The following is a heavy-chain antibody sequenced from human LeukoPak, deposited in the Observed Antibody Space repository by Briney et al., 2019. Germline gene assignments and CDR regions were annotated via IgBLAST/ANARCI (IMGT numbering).Heavy chain of an antibody. V-gene: IGHV3-30*02. CDR1: GFTFSSYG. Sequence: GGSLRLSCAASGFTFSSYGMHWVRQAPGKGLEWVAFIRYDGSNKYYADSVKGRFTISRDNSKNTLYLQINSLRAEDTAVYYCAKAARSDPTDYWGQGTLVTVSS. CDR3: AKAARSDPTDY. CDR2: IRYDGSNK. J-gene: IGHJ4*02. D-gene: IGHD6-19*01.